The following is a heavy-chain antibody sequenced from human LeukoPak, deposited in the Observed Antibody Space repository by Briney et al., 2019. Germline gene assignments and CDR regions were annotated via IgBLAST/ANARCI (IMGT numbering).Heavy chain of an antibody. J-gene: IGHJ4*02. CDR2: ISSSSSTI. V-gene: IGHV3-48*04. Sequence: GGSLRLSCAASGFTLSSYSMNWVRQAPGKGLEWVSYISSSSSTIYYADSVKGRFTISRDNAKNSLYLQMNSLRAEDTAVYYCARDSPFLGYWGQGTLVTVSS. CDR3: ARDSPFLGY. CDR1: GFTLSSYS. D-gene: IGHD3-16*01.